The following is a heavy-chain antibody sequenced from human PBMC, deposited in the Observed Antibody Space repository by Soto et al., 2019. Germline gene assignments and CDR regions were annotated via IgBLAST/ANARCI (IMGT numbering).Heavy chain of an antibody. CDR1: GGAIGGYY. V-gene: IGHV4-59*08. CDR3: ARHGSDSGWFFLDP. CDR2: VSYSGST. J-gene: IGHJ5*02. D-gene: IGHD6-19*01. Sequence: PSETLSLTCSLSGGAIGGYYWSWIRQPPGKALEWIGYVSYSGSTDYHPSLKSRVSISIDTSKNQFSLKMISVTAADTAVYYCARHGSDSGWFFLDPWGQGALVTVSS.